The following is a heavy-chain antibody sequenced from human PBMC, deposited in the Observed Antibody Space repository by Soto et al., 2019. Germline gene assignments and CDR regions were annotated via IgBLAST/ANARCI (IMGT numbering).Heavy chain of an antibody. CDR2: IYHSGRS. D-gene: IGHD3-22*01. CDR1: GDSISNGNYS. V-gene: IGHV4-30-2*01. J-gene: IGHJ4*02. Sequence: QVHLQESGPGLVKPSQTLSLTCVVSGDSISNGNYSWTWIRQPPGKGLEYMVYIYHSGRSYYSPSLKTGVTMSLDMSKIQLSMNLRYVTAADTAVYFCARFQLLGSGSFDHWGPGTLVTVSS. CDR3: ARFQLLGSGSFDH.